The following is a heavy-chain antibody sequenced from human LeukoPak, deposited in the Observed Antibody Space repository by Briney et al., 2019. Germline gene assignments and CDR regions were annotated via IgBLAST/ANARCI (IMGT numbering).Heavy chain of an antibody. CDR3: ARVYYDSSGYLDWDY. V-gene: IGHV1-69*06. J-gene: IGHJ4*02. CDR1: GGTFSSYA. Sequence: SVKVSCKASGGTFSSYAISWVRQAPGQGLEWMGGIIPIFGTANYAQKFQGRVTITADKSTSTAYMELSSLRSEDTAVYYCARVYYDSSGYLDWDYWGQGTLVTVSS. D-gene: IGHD3-22*01. CDR2: IIPIFGTA.